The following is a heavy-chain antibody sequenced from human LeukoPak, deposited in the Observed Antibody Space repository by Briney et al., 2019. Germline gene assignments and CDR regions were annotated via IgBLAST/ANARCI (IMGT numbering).Heavy chain of an antibody. CDR1: GYSFSSYW. CDR2: IYPGDSDT. J-gene: IGHJ4*02. Sequence: GESLKISCKGSGYSFSSYWIGWVRQLPGKGLEWMGIIYPGDSDTRYSPSFQGQVTISADKSINAAYLQWSSLKASDTAIYFCARDPKSDYWGQGTLVTVSS. CDR3: ARDPKSDY. V-gene: IGHV5-51*01.